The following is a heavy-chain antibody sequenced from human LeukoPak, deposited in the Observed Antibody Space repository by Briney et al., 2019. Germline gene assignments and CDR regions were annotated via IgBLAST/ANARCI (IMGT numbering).Heavy chain of an antibody. V-gene: IGHV4-31*03. CDR2: IYYSGST. J-gene: IGHJ2*01. CDR3: ARDPSGIVGAAAHWYFDL. Sequence: SETLSLTCTVSGGSISSGGYYWSWIRQHPGKGLEWIGYIYYSGSTYYNPSLKSRVTISVDTSKNQFSLKLSSVTAADTAVYYCARDPSGIVGAAAHWYFDLWGRGTLVTVSS. D-gene: IGHD1-26*01. CDR1: GGSISSGGYY.